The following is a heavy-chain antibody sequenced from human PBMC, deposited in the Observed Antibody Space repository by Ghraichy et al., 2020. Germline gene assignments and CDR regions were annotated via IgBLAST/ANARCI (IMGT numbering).Heavy chain of an antibody. CDR3: AKFSWYSSGWIDY. V-gene: IGHV3-23*01. CDR1: GFTFSSYA. Sequence: GESLNISCAASGFTFSSYAMSWVRQAPGKGLEWVSAISGSGAGTYYADSVKGRFTISRDNSKNTLYLQMNSLTAEDTAVYYCAKFSWYSSGWIDYWGQGTLVTVSS. CDR2: ISGSGAGT. D-gene: IGHD6-19*01. J-gene: IGHJ4*02.